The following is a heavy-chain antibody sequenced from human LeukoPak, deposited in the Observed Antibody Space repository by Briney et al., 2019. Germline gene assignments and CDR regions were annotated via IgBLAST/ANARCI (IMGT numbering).Heavy chain of an antibody. CDR2: ISGSGGST. Sequence: GGSLRLSCAASGFTFSSYAMSWVRQAPGKGLEWVSAISGSGGSTYYADSVKGRFTISRDNSKNTLYLQMNSLRAEDTAVYYCAKPSGGIAAAGTCYFDYWGQGTLVTVSS. D-gene: IGHD6-13*01. J-gene: IGHJ4*02. V-gene: IGHV3-23*01. CDR1: GFTFSSYA. CDR3: AKPSGGIAAAGTCYFDY.